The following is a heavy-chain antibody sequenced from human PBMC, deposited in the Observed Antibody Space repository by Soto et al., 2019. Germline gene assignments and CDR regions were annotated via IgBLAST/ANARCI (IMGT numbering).Heavy chain of an antibody. Sequence: QVQLEQSGAEVRKPGASVKVSCKASGYTFIGFYMHWLRQAPGQGLEWVAFINPNTGGTSSAQKCQGRGTMTRDKSSSTAYMEVRRLRSDDTYVYYCAKGTRYGMDFWGQGTTFIVS. CDR3: AKGTRYGMDF. CDR2: INPNTGGT. CDR1: GYTFIGFY. V-gene: IGHV1-2*02. J-gene: IGHJ6*02.